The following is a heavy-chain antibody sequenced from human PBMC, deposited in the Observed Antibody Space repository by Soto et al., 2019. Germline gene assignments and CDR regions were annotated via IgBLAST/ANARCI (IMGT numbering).Heavy chain of an antibody. V-gene: IGHV3-21*01. CDR3: ARVPPYGDSVYYYYYMDV. Sequence: GGSLRLSCAASGFTFSSYSMNWVRQAPGKGLEWVSSISSSSSYIYYADSVKGRFTISRDNAKNSLYLQMNSLRAEDTAVYYCARVPPYGDSVYYYYYMDVWGKGTTVTVSS. CDR2: ISSSSSYI. D-gene: IGHD4-17*01. J-gene: IGHJ6*03. CDR1: GFTFSSYS.